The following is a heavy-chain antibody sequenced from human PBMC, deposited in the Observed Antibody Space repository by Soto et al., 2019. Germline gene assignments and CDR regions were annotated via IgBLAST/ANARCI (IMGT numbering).Heavy chain of an antibody. J-gene: IGHJ6*04. D-gene: IGHD2-15*01. CDR1: GFTVSSKY. CDR2: IYSGGST. Sequence: EVPLVESGGGLVQPGGSMRLSSAASGFTVSSKYMSWVRQAPGRELECVYLIYSGGSTSYADSVKCRFTISRDNSKNPLYLQMNSLRDEDTAVYYCARDGLHCSGGRCYGVPMDVWGKGTTVTVSS. V-gene: IGHV3-66*01. CDR3: ARDGLHCSGGRCYGVPMDV.